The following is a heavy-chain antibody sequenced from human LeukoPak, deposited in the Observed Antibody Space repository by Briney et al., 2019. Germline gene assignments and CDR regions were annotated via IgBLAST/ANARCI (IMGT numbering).Heavy chain of an antibody. D-gene: IGHD5-24*01. CDR3: AKEGRSLQTY. J-gene: IGHJ4*02. CDR1: GFTFSSYA. V-gene: IGHV3-23*01. CDR2: ISGSGGST. Sequence: GGSLRLSCAASGFTFSSYAMHWVRQAPGKGLEWVSAISGSGGSTYYADSVKGRFTISRDNGKKSLYLQMNSLRVEDTAVYYCAKEGRSLQTYWGQGTLVTVSS.